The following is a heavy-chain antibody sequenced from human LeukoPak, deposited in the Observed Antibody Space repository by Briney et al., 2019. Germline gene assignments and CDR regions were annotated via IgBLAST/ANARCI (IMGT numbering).Heavy chain of an antibody. Sequence: GESLKISCKGSGYTFTSYWIAGVRQMRGKGLEWMGMIYPGDSDTRYSPSFQGQATISADKSSRTAYPQWSSLKAPDTAMYYCARTGESTRYYQLHYWGQGTLVSVSS. CDR3: ARTGESTRYYQLHY. CDR1: GYTFTSYW. D-gene: IGHD3-22*01. CDR2: IYPGDSDT. J-gene: IGHJ4*02. V-gene: IGHV5-51*01.